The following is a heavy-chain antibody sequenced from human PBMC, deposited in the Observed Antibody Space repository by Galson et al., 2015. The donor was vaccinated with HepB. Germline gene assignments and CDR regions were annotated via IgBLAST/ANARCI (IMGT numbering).Heavy chain of an antibody. CDR2: IIPIFGTA. J-gene: IGHJ6*02. V-gene: IGHV1-69*13. CDR3: ARGGCSGGSCYPGYYYGMDV. CDR1: GGTFSSYA. Sequence: SVKVSCKTSGGTFSSYAISWVRQAPGQGLEWMGGIIPIFGTANYAQKFQGRVTITADESTSTAYMELSSLRSGDTAVYYCARGGCSGGSCYPGYYYGMDVWGQGTTVTVSS. D-gene: IGHD2-15*01.